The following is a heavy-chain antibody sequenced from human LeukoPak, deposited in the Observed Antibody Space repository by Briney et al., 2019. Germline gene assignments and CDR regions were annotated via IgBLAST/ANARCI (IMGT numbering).Heavy chain of an antibody. CDR3: ARGEFYGSGSYLFDY. CDR1: GFTFRNYD. D-gene: IGHD3-10*01. V-gene: IGHV3-13*01. CDR2: IVIGGYT. J-gene: IGHJ4*02. Sequence: GGSLRLSCGASGFTFRNYDMNWVRQAAGKGLEWVSTIVIGGYTYYPGSVKGRFTISRENAKNSLYLQMNSLRAEDTAVYYCARGEFYGSGSYLFDYWGQGTLVTVSS.